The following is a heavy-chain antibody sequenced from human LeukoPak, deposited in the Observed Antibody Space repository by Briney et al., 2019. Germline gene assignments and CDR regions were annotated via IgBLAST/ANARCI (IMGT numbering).Heavy chain of an antibody. CDR3: ARQLRQWLVNWFDP. J-gene: IGHJ5*02. D-gene: IGHD6-19*01. CDR1: GGSFSGYY. CDR2: INHSGST. V-gene: IGHV4-34*01. Sequence: PSETLSLTCAVYGGSFSGYYWSWIRQPPGKGLEWIGEINHSGSTNYNPSLESRVTISVDTSKNQFSLKLSSVTAADTAVYYCARQLRQWLVNWFDPWGQGTLVTVSS.